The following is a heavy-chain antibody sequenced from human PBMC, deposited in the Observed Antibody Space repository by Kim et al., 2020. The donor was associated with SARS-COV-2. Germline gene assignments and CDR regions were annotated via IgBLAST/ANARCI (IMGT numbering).Heavy chain of an antibody. J-gene: IGHJ4*02. CDR2: IKSQSDGGTA. Sequence: GGSLRLSCVVSGIPFSDAWFNWVRQSPGKGREWVCRIKSQSDGGTADLAAPVKGRFAISRDDSKDTVYLLMNSLRTDDSAVYYCTTVSMLWGQGTLVTVS. CDR1: GIPFSDAW. V-gene: IGHV3-15*01. D-gene: IGHD2-2*01. CDR3: TTVSML.